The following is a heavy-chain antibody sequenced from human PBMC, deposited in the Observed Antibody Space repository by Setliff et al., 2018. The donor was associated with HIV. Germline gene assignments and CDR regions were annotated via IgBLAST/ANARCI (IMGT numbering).Heavy chain of an antibody. J-gene: IGHJ4*02. CDR2: IYHTGSS. CDR1: GFSISSRYY. Sequence: SETLSLTCGDSGFSISSRYYWGWIRQSPGKGLEWIGNIYHTGSSYYNPSLNDRATISLDTSKTQLSLKLNSVTAADTAVYYCSSDVLVLVISVYGFWCQGIPVTVSS. D-gene: IGHD3-22*01. CDR3: SSDVLVLVISVYGF. V-gene: IGHV4-38-2*01.